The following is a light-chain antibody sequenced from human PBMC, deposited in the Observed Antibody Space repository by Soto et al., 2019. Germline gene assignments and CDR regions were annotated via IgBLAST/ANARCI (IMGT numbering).Light chain of an antibody. CDR1: SSVVGGYNY. V-gene: IGLV2-14*01. J-gene: IGLJ1*01. Sequence: QSVLAQPASVSGSPGQSITISCTGPSSVVGGYNYVSWYQQHPGKAPKLMIYDVSNRPSGVSNRFSGSKSGNTASLTISGLQAEDEADYYCSSYTSSSGYVFGTGTKVTVL. CDR2: DVS. CDR3: SSYTSSSGYV.